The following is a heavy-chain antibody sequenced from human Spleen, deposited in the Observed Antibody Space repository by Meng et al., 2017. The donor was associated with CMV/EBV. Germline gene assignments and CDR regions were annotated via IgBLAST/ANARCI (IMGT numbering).Heavy chain of an antibody. CDR3: AREADDAHAFDI. V-gene: IGHV3-30-3*01. D-gene: IGHD2-2*01. J-gene: IGHJ3*02. Sequence: GESLKISCAASGFTFSNYVMHWVRQAPGKGLEWVAVISSDGTNKYYADSVKGRFTISRDNSKNTLFLQMNSLRIDDTTVYYCAREADDAHAFDIWGQGTMVTVSS. CDR1: GFTFSNYV. CDR2: ISSDGTNK.